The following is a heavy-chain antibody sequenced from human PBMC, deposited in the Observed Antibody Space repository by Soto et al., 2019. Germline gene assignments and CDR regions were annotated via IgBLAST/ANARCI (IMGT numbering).Heavy chain of an antibody. CDR3: TTTGTIDY. Sequence: PGGSLRLSCAASGFTFSNALMTWVRQAPGKGLEWIGRIKSKTDGGTIYYAAPVKGRFTISRDDSKNTVYLQMNSLKIEDTAVYYCTTTGTIDYWGQGTMVTVSS. V-gene: IGHV3-15*01. CDR1: GFTFSNAL. J-gene: IGHJ4*02. D-gene: IGHD1-1*01. CDR2: IKSKTDGGTI.